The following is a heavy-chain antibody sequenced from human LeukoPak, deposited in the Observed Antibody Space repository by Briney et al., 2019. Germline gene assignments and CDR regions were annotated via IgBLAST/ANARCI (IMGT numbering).Heavy chain of an antibody. D-gene: IGHD2-2*01. J-gene: IGHJ5*02. CDR2: IGPYSINT. Sequence: GASVKVSCTAFGYTFTTYGINWVRQAPGQGLEWMGWIGPYSINTHYAQKVQGRVTMTTDTSTSTAYMELRSLRSDDTAVYYCARTRDCSKTNCYVMDPWGQGTLVTVSS. CDR3: ARTRDCSKTNCYVMDP. CDR1: GYTFTTYG. V-gene: IGHV1-18*04.